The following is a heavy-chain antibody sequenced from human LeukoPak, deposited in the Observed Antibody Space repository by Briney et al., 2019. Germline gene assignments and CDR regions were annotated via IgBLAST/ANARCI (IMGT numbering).Heavy chain of an antibody. V-gene: IGHV3-53*01. J-gene: IGHJ4*02. CDR2: IYSGGST. Sequence: GGSLRLSCAASGFTVSSNYMSWVRQVPGKGLEWVSVIYSGGSTYYADSVKGRFTISRDNSKNTLYLQMNSLRAEDTAVYHCVPGYCSSSSCLDYWGQGTLVTVSS. D-gene: IGHD2-2*03. CDR1: GFTVSSNY. CDR3: VPGYCSSSSCLDY.